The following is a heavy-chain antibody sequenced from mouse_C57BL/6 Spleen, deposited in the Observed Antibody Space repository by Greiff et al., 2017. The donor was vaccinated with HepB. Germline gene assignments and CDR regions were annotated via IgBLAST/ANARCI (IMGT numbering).Heavy chain of an antibody. CDR1: GYTFTSYW. J-gene: IGHJ3*01. CDR2: IDPSDSYT. CDR3: ARGDDGYYRFAY. V-gene: IGHV1-50*01. Sequence: QVQLQQPGAELVKPGASVKLSCKASGYTFTSYWMQWVKQRPGQGLEWIGEIDPSDSYTNYNQKFKGKATLTLDTSSSTAYMQLSSLTSEDSAVYYCARGDDGYYRFAYWGQGTLVTVSA. D-gene: IGHD2-3*01.